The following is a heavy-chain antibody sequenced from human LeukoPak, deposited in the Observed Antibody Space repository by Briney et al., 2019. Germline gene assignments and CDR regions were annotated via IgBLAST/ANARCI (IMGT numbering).Heavy chain of an antibody. CDR2: ISGSGSST. J-gene: IGHJ4*02. CDR3: AKDLDPRYGASDY. CDR1: GFTFTNYA. V-gene: IGHV3-23*01. D-gene: IGHD4-17*01. Sequence: GGSLRLSCAASGFTFTNYAMSWVRQAPGKGLEWVSTISGSGSSTYYADSVKGRFTISRDNSKNTLYLQMNSLRAEDTAVYYCAKDLDPRYGASDYWGQGTLVTVSS.